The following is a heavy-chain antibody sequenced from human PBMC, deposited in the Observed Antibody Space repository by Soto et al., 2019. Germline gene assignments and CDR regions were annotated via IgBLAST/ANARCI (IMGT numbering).Heavy chain of an antibody. CDR1: GFSFGDYA. J-gene: IGHJ6*02. CDR2: ISWKSASI. CDR3: AKSTGGTANGLDV. D-gene: IGHD2-8*02. Sequence: MQLVESGGDLVQPGRSLRLSCAASGFSFGDYAMHWVRQAPGKGLEWVSGISWKSASIGYADSVKGRFIISRDNAKHSLYLQLNSLRAEDTALYYCAKSTGGTANGLDVWGQGTTVTVSS. V-gene: IGHV3-9*01.